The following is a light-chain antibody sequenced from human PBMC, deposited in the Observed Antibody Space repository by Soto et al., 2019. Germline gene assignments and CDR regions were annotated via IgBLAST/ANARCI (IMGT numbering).Light chain of an antibody. CDR1: SSDVGGYDY. CDR2: EVS. J-gene: IGLJ1*01. V-gene: IGLV2-14*01. Sequence: QSALAQPASVSGSPGQSITISCTGTSSDVGGYDYVSWYQLHPGKAPKLILFEVSNRPSGVSYRFSGSKSGNTASLTISGLQAGDEADYFCSSYSISTAYLFGTGTKVTVL. CDR3: SSYSISTAYL.